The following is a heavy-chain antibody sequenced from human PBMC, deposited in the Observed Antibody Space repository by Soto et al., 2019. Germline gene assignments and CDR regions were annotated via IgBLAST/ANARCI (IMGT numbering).Heavy chain of an antibody. V-gene: IGHV4-61*01. J-gene: IGHJ6*02. CDR1: GGSVSSGSYY. D-gene: IGHD3-22*01. CDR3: ARDQYDSSGYCYYYYYGMDV. CDR2: IYYSGST. Sequence: SETLSLTCTVSGGSVSSGSYYWSWIRQPPGKGLEWIGYIYYSGSTNYNPSLKSRVTISVDTSKNQFSLKLSSVTAADTAVYYCARDQYDSSGYCYYYYYGMDVWGQGTTVTVSS.